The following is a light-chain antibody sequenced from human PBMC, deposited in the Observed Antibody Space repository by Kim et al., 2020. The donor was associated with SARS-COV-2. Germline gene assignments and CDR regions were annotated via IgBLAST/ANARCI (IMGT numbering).Light chain of an antibody. CDR3: QQRSIWPPIT. J-gene: IGKJ5*01. CDR1: QSVSSY. Sequence: EIALTQSPVTLSLSPGERATLSCRASQSVSSYLAWYQQKPGQAPRLLIYDASNRATGIPARFSGSGSGTDFTLTISSLEPEDFAVYYCQQRSIWPPITFGQGTRLEIK. CDR2: DAS. V-gene: IGKV3-11*01.